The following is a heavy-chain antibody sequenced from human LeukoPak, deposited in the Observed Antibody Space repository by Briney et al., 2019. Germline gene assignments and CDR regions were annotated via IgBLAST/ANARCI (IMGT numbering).Heavy chain of an antibody. CDR3: AKWSVWGNYYLVY. V-gene: IGHV3-23*01. CDR1: GFTFSNFA. CDR2: ISGSGETT. Sequence: GGSLRLSCAASGFTFSNFAMTWVRQAPGKGLEWLSSISGSGETTYYADSVKGRFIISRDKSKNILYLQMNSLRAEDTAVYYCAKWSVWGNYYLVYWGQGTLVTVSS. J-gene: IGHJ4*02. D-gene: IGHD3-16*01.